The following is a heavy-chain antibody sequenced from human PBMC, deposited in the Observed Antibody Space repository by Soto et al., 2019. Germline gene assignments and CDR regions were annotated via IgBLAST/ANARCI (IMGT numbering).Heavy chain of an antibody. D-gene: IGHD2-21*01. CDR1: GFTFSSYS. J-gene: IGHJ4*01. V-gene: IGHV3-48*02. Sequence: GGSLRLSCAASGFTFSSYSMCWVRQSAGKGLEWLAYITVVTGNTRYADSVKGRFTISADRGRNSVFLQLNSLRDEDTAVYYCVRDRDLGGDMAHGDLWGQGSLVTVSS. CDR2: ITVVTGNT. CDR3: VRDRDLGGDMAHGDL.